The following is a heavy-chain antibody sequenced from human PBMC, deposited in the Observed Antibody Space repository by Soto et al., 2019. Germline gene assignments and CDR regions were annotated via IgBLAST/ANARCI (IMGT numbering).Heavy chain of an antibody. CDR2: TFYRSNWNY. Sequence: PSQTLSLTCAISGDSVSSNVAAWTWIRQSPSRGLEWLGRTFYRSNWNYNYAVSVTGRMTINPDTCRNQFSLRLTSVTAADTAVYFCGRDLTSNANCIDPWGQGTLVTVSS. CDR3: GRDLTSNANCIDP. D-gene: IGHD2-2*01. V-gene: IGHV6-1*01. CDR1: GDSVSSNVAA. J-gene: IGHJ5*02.